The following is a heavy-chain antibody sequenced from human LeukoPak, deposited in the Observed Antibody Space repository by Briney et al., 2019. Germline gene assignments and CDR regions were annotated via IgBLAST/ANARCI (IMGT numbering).Heavy chain of an antibody. CDR1: GFIFCNYG. J-gene: IGHJ4*02. CDR2: ISASGSAT. D-gene: IGHD6-19*01. V-gene: IGHV3-23*01. Sequence: GGSLRLYCAASGFIFCNYGMNWVRQAPGKGLEWVAAISASGSATSYADSVRGRFTISRDNFKNTLYLQMNSLRVEDTAVYHCAKGGTSGWYYFEFWGQGTLVTVSS. CDR3: AKGGTSGWYYFEF.